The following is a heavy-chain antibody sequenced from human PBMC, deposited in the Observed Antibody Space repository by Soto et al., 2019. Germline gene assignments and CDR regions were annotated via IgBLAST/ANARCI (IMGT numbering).Heavy chain of an antibody. J-gene: IGHJ5*02. Sequence: QLQLQESGPGLVKPSETLSLTCTVSGGSISSSSYFWGWIRQPPGKGLEWIGSIYYSGSTYYNPSLRSRVAVSVDTSKNQFSLRLNSVTAADTAVYYCARHRSDFWFDPWGQGTLVTVSS. CDR1: GGSISSSSYF. CDR3: ARHRSDFWFDP. CDR2: IYYSGST. V-gene: IGHV4-39*01. D-gene: IGHD2-15*01.